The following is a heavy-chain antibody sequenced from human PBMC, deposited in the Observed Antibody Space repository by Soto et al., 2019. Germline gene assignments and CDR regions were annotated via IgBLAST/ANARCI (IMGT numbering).Heavy chain of an antibody. CDR1: GYTFTSYY. CDR3: AREYCTNGLCPDLNRFAP. J-gene: IGHJ5*02. D-gene: IGHD2-8*01. Sequence: GASVKVSCKASGYTFTSYYMHWVRQAPGQGLEWMGIINPSGGSTSYAQKFQGRVTMTRDTSTSTVYMELSSLRSEDTAVYYCAREYCTNGLCPDLNRFAPRGQGTPDTVSA. CDR2: INPSGGST. V-gene: IGHV1-46*03.